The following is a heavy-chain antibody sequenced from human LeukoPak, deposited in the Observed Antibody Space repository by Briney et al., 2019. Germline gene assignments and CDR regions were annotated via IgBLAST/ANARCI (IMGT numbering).Heavy chain of an antibody. CDR3: AKAGDFWCGFNDY. V-gene: IGHV3-23*01. CDR2: ISGSGGST. D-gene: IGHD3-3*01. CDR1: GFTFSCYA. J-gene: IGHJ4*02. Sequence: GGSLRLSCAASGFTFSCYAMSWVRQAPGKGLEWVSAISGSGGSTYYADSVKGRFTISRDNSKNTLYLQMNSLRAKDTAVYYCAKAGDFWCGFNDYWGQGTLVTVSS.